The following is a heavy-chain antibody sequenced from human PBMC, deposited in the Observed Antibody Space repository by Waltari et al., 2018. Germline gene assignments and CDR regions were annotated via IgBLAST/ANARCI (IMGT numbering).Heavy chain of an antibody. CDR3: ARLSSTSTGNYYYGLDV. CDR2: IYHTGTT. V-gene: IGHV4-39*01. Sequence: QLQLQESGPGLVKPSETLSLTCPVSGGSIASSSYYWGWIRQSPGKGLEWIGTIYHTGTTYDKPSLKSRVTLSIDTSKNQFSLKLSSVIATDTAVYYCARLSSTSTGNYYYGLDVWGQGTTVTVSS. J-gene: IGHJ6*02. CDR1: GGSIASSSYY. D-gene: IGHD3-10*01.